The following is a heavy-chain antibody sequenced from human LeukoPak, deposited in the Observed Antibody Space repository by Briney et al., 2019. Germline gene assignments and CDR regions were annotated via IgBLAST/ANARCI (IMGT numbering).Heavy chain of an antibody. J-gene: IGHJ5*02. D-gene: IGHD4-17*01. CDR3: ARSSSTVTTFNWFDP. V-gene: IGHV5-51*01. CDR2: IYPGDSDT. CDR1: GYSFTSYW. Sequence: GESLKISCKGSGYSFTSYWIGWVRPMPGKGLEWMGIIYPGDSDTRYSPSFQGQVTISADKSISTAYLQWSSLKASDTAMYYCARSSSTVTTFNWFDPWGQGTLVTVSS.